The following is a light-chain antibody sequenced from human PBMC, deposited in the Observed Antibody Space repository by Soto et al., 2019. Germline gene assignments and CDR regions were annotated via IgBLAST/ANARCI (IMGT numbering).Light chain of an antibody. CDR1: ESFSTN. CDR3: QQYGSSPSIT. CDR2: GAS. J-gene: IGKJ5*01. V-gene: IGKV3-20*01. Sequence: EIVLTQSPATLSLSPGERATLSCRASESFSTNLAGYQQKAGQAPRLLIYGASSRATGIPDRFSGSGSGTDFTLTISRLEPEDFAVYYCQQYGSSPSITFGQGTRLEIK.